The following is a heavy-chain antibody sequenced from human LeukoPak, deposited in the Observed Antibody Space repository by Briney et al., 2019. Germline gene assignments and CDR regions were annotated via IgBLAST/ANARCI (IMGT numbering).Heavy chain of an antibody. J-gene: IGHJ4*02. CDR1: GFIFSNYE. CDR3: ARGWELLDS. V-gene: IGHV3-48*03. D-gene: IGHD1-26*01. CDR2: ISIRVSTL. Sequence: GGSLRLSCAAPGFIFSNYEMNWVRQAPGQGLEWVSYISIRVSTLYYADSVRGRFTVSRDNAKNSLYLQMNSLRAEDTAIYYCARGWELLDSWGQGTLVTVSS.